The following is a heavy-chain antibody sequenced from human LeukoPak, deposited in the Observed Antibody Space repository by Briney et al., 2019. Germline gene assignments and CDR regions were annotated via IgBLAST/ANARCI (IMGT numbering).Heavy chain of an antibody. CDR3: ARGNGDYGGRLGGYFDL. Sequence: SVKVSCKAAGGTFGNFAISWVRQAPGQGLEWMGRITPSLNIADYTQRFQDRVTITADTSTSTVYMELSRLRSEDAAVYFCARGNGDYGGRLGGYFDLWGRGTLVTVSS. D-gene: IGHD4-17*01. CDR2: ITPSLNIA. J-gene: IGHJ2*01. CDR1: GGTFGNFA. V-gene: IGHV1-69*04.